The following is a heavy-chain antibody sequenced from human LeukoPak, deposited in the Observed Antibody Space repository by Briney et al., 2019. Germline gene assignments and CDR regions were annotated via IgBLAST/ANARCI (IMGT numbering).Heavy chain of an antibody. Sequence: SETLSLTCTVSGGSISSSNYFWGWVRQPPGKGLEWIGTISYSGTTHDNPSLKSRVIISVDTSKKQFSLRLSSVTAADTAVYYCARELGDHFDYWGQGTLVTVSS. V-gene: IGHV4-39*07. CDR2: ISYSGTT. D-gene: IGHD3-16*01. CDR3: ARELGDHFDY. CDR1: GGSISSSNYF. J-gene: IGHJ4*02.